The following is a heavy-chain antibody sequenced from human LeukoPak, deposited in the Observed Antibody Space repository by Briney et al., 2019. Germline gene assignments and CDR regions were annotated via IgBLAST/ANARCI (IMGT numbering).Heavy chain of an antibody. D-gene: IGHD3-10*01. Sequence: GGSLRLSCVVSGFTFSSYSMIWVRQAPGKGLQWVANMKKDGSETKYVESVKGRFTISRDNAKNSLYLQMSSLRAEDTAVYYCGRHRSGSGTYFIDYWGQGTLVSVSS. CDR3: GRHRSGSGTYFIDY. V-gene: IGHV3-7*01. CDR2: MKKDGSET. J-gene: IGHJ4*02. CDR1: GFTFSSYS.